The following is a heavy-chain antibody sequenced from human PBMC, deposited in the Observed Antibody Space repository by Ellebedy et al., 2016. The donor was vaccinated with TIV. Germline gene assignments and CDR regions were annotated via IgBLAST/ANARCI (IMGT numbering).Heavy chain of an antibody. J-gene: IGHJ6*02. Sequence: GESLKISCAVSGFNFSNFAMHWVRQAPGKGLEWVAIVSSSGNIIHYADSVKGRFAISRDNSKSTLYLQMDSLRAEDTAIYYCARDAVAMVRGVMWWFGLDVWGQGTTVIVSS. CDR1: GFNFSNFA. V-gene: IGHV3-30*09. D-gene: IGHD3-10*01. CDR2: VSSSGNII. CDR3: ARDAVAMVRGVMWWFGLDV.